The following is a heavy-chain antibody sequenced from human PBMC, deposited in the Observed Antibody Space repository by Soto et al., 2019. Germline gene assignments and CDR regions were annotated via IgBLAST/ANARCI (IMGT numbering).Heavy chain of an antibody. V-gene: IGHV4-59*08. Sequence: SEILSLTCTVSGGSISSYYWSWIRQPPGKGLEWIGYIYYSGSTNYNPSLKSRVTISVDTSKNQFSLKLSSVTAADTAVYYCAEGPGGSSSLHYLYYWGQGTLVTVS. CDR1: GGSISSYY. J-gene: IGHJ4*02. D-gene: IGHD6-6*01. CDR2: IYYSGST. CDR3: AEGPGGSSSLHYLYY.